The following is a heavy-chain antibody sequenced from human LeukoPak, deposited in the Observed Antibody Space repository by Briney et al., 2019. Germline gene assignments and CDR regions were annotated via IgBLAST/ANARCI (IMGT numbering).Heavy chain of an antibody. D-gene: IGHD6-6*01. Sequence: QTGGSLRLSCAASGFTVSSNYMSWVRQAPGKGLEWVSVIYSGGSTYYADSVKGRFTISRDNSKNTLYLQMNSLRAEDTAVYYCARDYSSSSGDGRRLDCWGQGTLVTVSS. CDR1: GFTVSSNY. CDR2: IYSGGST. CDR3: ARDYSSSSGDGRRLDC. V-gene: IGHV3-66*02. J-gene: IGHJ4*02.